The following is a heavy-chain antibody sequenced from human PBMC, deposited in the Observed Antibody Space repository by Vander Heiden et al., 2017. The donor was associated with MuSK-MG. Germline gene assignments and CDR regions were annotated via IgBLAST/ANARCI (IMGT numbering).Heavy chain of an antibody. Sequence: QLQLQESGPGLVKPSETLSLTCTVSGGSISSSSYYWCWIRQPPGKGLEWIGGIYYSGSTSYNPSLKRRVTISVDTSKNQFSLKLSSVTAADTAVYYCARVALAAAGAYYYYYGMDVWGQGTTVTVSS. CDR3: ARVALAAAGAYYYYYGMDV. CDR2: IYYSGST. J-gene: IGHJ6*02. CDR1: GGSISSSSYY. V-gene: IGHV4-39*07. D-gene: IGHD6-13*01.